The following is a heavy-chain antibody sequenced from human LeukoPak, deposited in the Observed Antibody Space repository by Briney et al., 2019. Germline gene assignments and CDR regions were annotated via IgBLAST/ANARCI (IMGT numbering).Heavy chain of an antibody. V-gene: IGHV1-2*02. D-gene: IGHD2-15*01. CDR2: INPNSGGT. CDR3: ATTLGYCRGGSCPDAFDI. Sequence: ASVKVSCKVSGYTLTELSMHWVRQAPGQGLEWMGWINPNSGGTNYAQKFQGRVTMTRDTSISTAYMELSRLGSDNTAVYYCATTLGYCRGGSCPDAFDIWGQGTMVTVSP. CDR1: GYTLTELS. J-gene: IGHJ3*02.